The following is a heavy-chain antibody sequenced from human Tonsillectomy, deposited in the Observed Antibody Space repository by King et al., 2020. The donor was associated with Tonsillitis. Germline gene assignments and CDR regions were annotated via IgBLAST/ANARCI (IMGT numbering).Heavy chain of an antibody. Sequence: VQLVESGGGLVQPGGSLRLSCAASGFTFRSYAMSWVRQAPGKGLEWVSVIYSGENNTYYGDSVKGRFTISRDDSKNTVYLQMNSLRAEDTAVYYCAKADFNILTGYYPDYWGQGTLVTVSS. D-gene: IGHD3-9*01. V-gene: IGHV3-23*03. CDR3: AKADFNILTGYYPDY. CDR1: GFTFRSYA. CDR2: IYSGENNT. J-gene: IGHJ4*02.